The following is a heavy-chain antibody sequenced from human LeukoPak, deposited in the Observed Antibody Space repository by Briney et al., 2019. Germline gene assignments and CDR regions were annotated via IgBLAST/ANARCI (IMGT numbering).Heavy chain of an antibody. J-gene: IGHJ5*02. V-gene: IGHV4-59*01. D-gene: IGHD2-15*01. CDR2: IYYSGTT. Sequence: SETLSLTCTVSGGSISHYYWSWIRQPPGKGLEWIGYIYYSGTTNYNPSLKSRVTISVDTSKNQFSLKLSSVTAADTAVYYCARGETVVVAATSIFGDWFDPWGQGTLVTVSS. CDR3: ARGETVVVAATSIFGDWFDP. CDR1: GGSISHYY.